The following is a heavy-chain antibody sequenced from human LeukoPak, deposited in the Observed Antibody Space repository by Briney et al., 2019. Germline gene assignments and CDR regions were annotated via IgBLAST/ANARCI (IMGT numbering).Heavy chain of an antibody. CDR2: ISGNGGST. CDR3: ATEYSGGHYYFNY. V-gene: IGHV3-23*01. CDR1: GFTFSSSV. J-gene: IGHJ4*02. D-gene: IGHD6-19*01. Sequence: GGSLRLSCAASGFTFSSSVTSWVRQAPGKGLEWVSSISGNGGSTYYADSVQGRFTISRDNSKNTLYLQMNGLRAEDTAVYYCATEYSGGHYYFNYWGQGTLVTVSS.